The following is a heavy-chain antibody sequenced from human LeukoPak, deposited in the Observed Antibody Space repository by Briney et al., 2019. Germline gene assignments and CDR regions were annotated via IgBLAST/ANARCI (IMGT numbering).Heavy chain of an antibody. V-gene: IGHV1-2*02. J-gene: IGHJ5*02. D-gene: IGHD6-13*01. CDR1: GYTFTGYY. CDR2: INPNSGGT. CDR3: ARSSSRHTEALDP. Sequence: ASVKVSCKASGYTFTGYYMHWVRQAPGQGLEWMGWINPNSGGTNYAQKFQGRVTMTRDTSISTDYMELSRLRSDDTAVYYCARSSSRHTEALDPWGQGALVTVSS.